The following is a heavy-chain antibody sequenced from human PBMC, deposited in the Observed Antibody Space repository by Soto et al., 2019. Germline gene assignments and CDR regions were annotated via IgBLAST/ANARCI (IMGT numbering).Heavy chain of an antibody. V-gene: IGHV4-59*01. CDR2: VYSGGST. D-gene: IGHD6-25*01. CDR1: GGSSSSYY. J-gene: IGHJ5*02. Sequence: SETLSLTCSVSGGSSSSYYWSWIRQPPGKGLEWIGYVYSGGSTNYNPSLKSRVTISLDTSKNQLTPKLASVTAADTAVYFCARKGHRHGSFDLWGQGSLVTVSS. CDR3: ARKGHRHGSFDL.